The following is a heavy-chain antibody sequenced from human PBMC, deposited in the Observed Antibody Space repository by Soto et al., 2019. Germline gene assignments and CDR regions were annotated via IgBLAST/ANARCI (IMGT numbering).Heavy chain of an antibody. Sequence: LSLTCAVYGGSFSGYYWSWIRQPPGKGLEWIGEINHSGSTNYNPSLKSRVTISVDTSKNQFSLKLSSVTAADTAVYYCAREGLMVYAISAFDIWGQGTMVTVSS. CDR2: INHSGST. CDR3: AREGLMVYAISAFDI. V-gene: IGHV4-34*01. CDR1: GGSFSGYY. J-gene: IGHJ3*02. D-gene: IGHD2-8*01.